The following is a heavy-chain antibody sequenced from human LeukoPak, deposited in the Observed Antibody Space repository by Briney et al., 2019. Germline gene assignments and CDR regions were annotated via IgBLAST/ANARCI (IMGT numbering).Heavy chain of an antibody. Sequence: KPSETLSLTCTVSGGSISSYYWSWIRQPPGKGLEWIGYIYYSGSTNYSPSLKSRVTISVDTSKNQFSLKLSSVTAADTAVYFCARGDYYYGSGSYPFDYWGQGTLVTVSS. J-gene: IGHJ4*02. V-gene: IGHV4-59*01. CDR2: IYYSGST. CDR3: ARGDYYYGSGSYPFDY. D-gene: IGHD3-10*01. CDR1: GGSISSYY.